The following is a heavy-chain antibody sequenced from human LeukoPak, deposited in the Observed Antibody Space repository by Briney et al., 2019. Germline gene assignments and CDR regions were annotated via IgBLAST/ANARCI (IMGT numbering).Heavy chain of an antibody. J-gene: IGHJ3*02. Sequence: PGRSLRLSCAASGFTFSSYGMHWVRQAPGKGLEWVAVIWYDGSNKYYADSVKGRFTISRDNSKNTLYLQVNSLRAGDTSVYYCARGKGDSYRDAFDIWGRGTMVTVSS. CDR1: GFTFSSYG. V-gene: IGHV3-33*01. D-gene: IGHD2-21*02. CDR3: ARGKGDSYRDAFDI. CDR2: IWYDGSNK.